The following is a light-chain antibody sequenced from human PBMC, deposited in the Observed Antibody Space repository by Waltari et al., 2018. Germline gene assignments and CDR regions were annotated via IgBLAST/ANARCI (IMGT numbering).Light chain of an antibody. CDR2: QVY. Sequence: VLTESPLSLHVPLGQPASFSCRSVDALAYTAGHTYLNCFHQRPGQSPRRLIYQVYKRDSGVPDRYTGYGAGTDFTLRSRRVQPEEGGIYFCMQASRWPSTLGQGQRLES. J-gene: IGKJ5*01. V-gene: IGKV2-30*01. CDR1: DALAYTAGHTY. CDR3: MQASRWPST.